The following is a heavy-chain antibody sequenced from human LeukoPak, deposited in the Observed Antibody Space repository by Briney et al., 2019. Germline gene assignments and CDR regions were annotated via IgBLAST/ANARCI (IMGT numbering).Heavy chain of an antibody. CDR3: AKRRDTAMGTFDY. Sequence: GGSLGLSCAASGFTFSDYYMSWIRQAPGKGLEWVSGISNSGGSTDYAGSVKGRFTISRDNSKNTLYLQMDSLRAEDTAVYYCAKRRDTAMGTFDYWGQGTLVTVSS. D-gene: IGHD5-18*01. V-gene: IGHV3-23*01. CDR2: ISNSGGST. CDR1: GFTFSDYY. J-gene: IGHJ4*02.